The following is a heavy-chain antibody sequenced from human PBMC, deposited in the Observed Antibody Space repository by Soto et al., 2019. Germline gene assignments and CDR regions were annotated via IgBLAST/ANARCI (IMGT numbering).Heavy chain of an antibody. CDR3: ARVGTVTKYYYYYYYMDV. CDR1: GGSISSYY. D-gene: IGHD4-17*01. CDR2: IYYSGST. V-gene: IGHV4-59*01. J-gene: IGHJ6*03. Sequence: SETLSLTCTVSGGSISSYYWSWIRQPPGKGLEWIGYIYYSGSTNYNPSLKSRVTISVDTSKNQFSLKLSSVTAADTAVYYCARVGTVTKYYYYYYYMDVWGKGTTVTVSS.